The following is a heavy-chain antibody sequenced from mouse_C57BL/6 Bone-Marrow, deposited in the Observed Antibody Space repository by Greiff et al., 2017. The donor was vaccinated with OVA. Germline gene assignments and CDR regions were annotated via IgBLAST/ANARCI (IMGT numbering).Heavy chain of an antibody. Sequence: EVQLQESGPGLAKPSQTLSLTCSVTGYSITSDYWNWIRKFPGNKLEYMGYISYSGSTYYNPSLTSRISITRDTSKNQYYLQLNSVTMEETATYYCARGNGNCRYWYFDVWGTGTTVTVSS. CDR1: GYSITSDY. CDR2: ISYSGST. CDR3: ARGNGNCRYWYFDV. D-gene: IGHD2-1*01. J-gene: IGHJ1*03. V-gene: IGHV3-8*01.